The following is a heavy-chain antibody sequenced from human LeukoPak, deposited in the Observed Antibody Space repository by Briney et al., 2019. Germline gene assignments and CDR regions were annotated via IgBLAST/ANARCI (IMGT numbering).Heavy chain of an antibody. CDR3: ARVAFIAARLPYYYYMDV. Sequence: SVKVTCQASGGTFSSYAISWVRQAPGQGLEWMGGIIPIFGTANYAQKFQGRVTITTDESTSTAYMELSSLRSEDTAVYYCARVAFIAARLPYYYYMDVWGKGTTVTVSS. J-gene: IGHJ6*03. CDR1: GGTFSSYA. CDR2: IIPIFGTA. V-gene: IGHV1-69*05. D-gene: IGHD6-6*01.